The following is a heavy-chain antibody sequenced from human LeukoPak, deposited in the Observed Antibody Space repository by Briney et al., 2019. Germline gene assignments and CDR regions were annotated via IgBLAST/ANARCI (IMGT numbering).Heavy chain of an antibody. CDR3: ARVRPGEPYYYYMDV. Sequence: GASVKVSCKASGYTFTSYDINWVRQATGQGLEWMGWMNPNSGNTGYAQKFQGRVTMTRDTSISTAYMELSRLRSDDTAVYYCARVRPGEPYYYYMDVWGKGTTVTVSS. CDR2: MNPNSGNT. V-gene: IGHV1-8*01. J-gene: IGHJ6*03. CDR1: GYTFTSYD.